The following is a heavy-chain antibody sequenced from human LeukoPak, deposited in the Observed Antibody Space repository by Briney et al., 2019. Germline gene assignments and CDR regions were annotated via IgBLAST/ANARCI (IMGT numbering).Heavy chain of an antibody. CDR1: GFSFSAAW. CDR3: VNLGYSD. D-gene: IGHD5-12*01. Sequence: PGGSLRLSCEASGFSFSAAWMTWVRQAPGKGLEWVATIKNDRSDKYYVDSVKGRFTLSRDNAKNLVYLQMNSLRVEDTAVYYCVNLGYSDGGQGTLVTVSS. J-gene: IGHJ4*02. CDR2: IKNDRSDK. V-gene: IGHV3-7*01.